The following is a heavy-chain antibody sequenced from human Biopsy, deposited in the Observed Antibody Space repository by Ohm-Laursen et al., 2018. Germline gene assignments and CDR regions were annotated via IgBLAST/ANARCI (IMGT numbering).Heavy chain of an antibody. D-gene: IGHD3-3*01. V-gene: IGHV4-59*01. J-gene: IGHJ3*01. CDR2: ISDRGTT. Sequence: SETLSLTCTVSGGSMSGDYWSWIRQSPRKGLEWIGHISDRGTTNSNPSLRGRITISVDTSKNQFSLKLNSVSAADTALFFCARLYRLDDYWNDDPPDAFDVWGQGTTVTVSS. CDR1: GGSMSGDY. CDR3: ARLYRLDDYWNDDPPDAFDV.